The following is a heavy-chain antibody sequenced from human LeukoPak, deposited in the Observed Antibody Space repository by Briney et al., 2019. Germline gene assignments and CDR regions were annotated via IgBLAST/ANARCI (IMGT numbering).Heavy chain of an antibody. CDR1: GFTVSSNY. CDR2: IYSGGST. J-gene: IGHJ4*02. Sequence: PGGSLRPSCAASGFTVSSNYMSWVRQAPGKGLEWVSVIYSGGSTYYADSVKGRFTISRDNSKNTLYLQMNSLRAEDTAVYHCARDPPGIQLWFVFDYWGQGTLVTVSS. CDR3: ARDPPGIQLWFVFDY. D-gene: IGHD5-18*01. V-gene: IGHV3-53*05.